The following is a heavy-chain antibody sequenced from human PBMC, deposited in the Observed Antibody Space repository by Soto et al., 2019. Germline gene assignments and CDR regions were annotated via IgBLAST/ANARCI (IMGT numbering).Heavy chain of an antibody. CDR1: GGSISSSSYY. CDR2: IYYSGST. Sequence: SETLSLTCTVSGGSISSSSYYWGWIRQPPGKGLEWIGSIYYSGSTYYNPSLKSRVTISVDTSKNQFSLTLSSVTAADTAVYYCARLKYDASLFDPWGQGTLVTVSS. J-gene: IGHJ5*02. CDR3: ARLKYDASLFDP. D-gene: IGHD3-3*01. V-gene: IGHV4-39*01.